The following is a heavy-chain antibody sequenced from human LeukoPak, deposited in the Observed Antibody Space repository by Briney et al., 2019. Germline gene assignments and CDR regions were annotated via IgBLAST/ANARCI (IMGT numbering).Heavy chain of an antibody. V-gene: IGHV3-23*01. CDR3: AKTSSGSYIAEEFDP. CDR2: ISGSGGST. D-gene: IGHD1-26*01. Sequence: PGRSLRLSCAASGFTFSSYAMSWVRQAPGKGLEWVSAISGSGGSTYYADSVKGRFTISRDNSKNTLYLQMNSLRAEDTAVYYCAKTSSGSYIAEEFDPWGQGTLVAVSS. CDR1: GFTFSSYA. J-gene: IGHJ5*02.